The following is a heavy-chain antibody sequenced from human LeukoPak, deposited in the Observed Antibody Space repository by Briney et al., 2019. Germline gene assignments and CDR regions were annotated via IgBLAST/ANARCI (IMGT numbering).Heavy chain of an antibody. CDR1: GGSISSGSYY. CDR2: IYTSGST. J-gene: IGHJ4*02. V-gene: IGHV4-61*02. Sequence: SGTLSLTCTVSGGSISSGSYYWSWIRQPAGKGLEWIGRIYTSGSTNYNPSLKSRVTISVDTSKNQFSLKLSSVTAADTAVYYCARTPYCSSTSCHYAFDYWGQGTLVTVSS. D-gene: IGHD2-2*01. CDR3: ARTPYCSSTSCHYAFDY.